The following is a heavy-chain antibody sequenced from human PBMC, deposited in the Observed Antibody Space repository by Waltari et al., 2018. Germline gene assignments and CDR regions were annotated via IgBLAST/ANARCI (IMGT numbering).Heavy chain of an antibody. CDR1: GYSISSGYY. CDR2: IYKSGST. Sequence: QVQLQESGPGLVKPSETLSLTCAVSGYSISSGYYWGWIRQPPGKGLEWIGSIYKSGSTVYTPSLKSRVTISVDTSNNQFSLKLSSVTAADTAVYYCARLTGDYYFDYWGQGTLVTVSS. D-gene: IGHD2-21*02. CDR3: ARLTGDYYFDY. J-gene: IGHJ4*02. V-gene: IGHV4-38-2*01.